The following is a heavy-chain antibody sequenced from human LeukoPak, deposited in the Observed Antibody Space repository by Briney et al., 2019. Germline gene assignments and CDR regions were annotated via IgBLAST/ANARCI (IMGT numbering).Heavy chain of an antibody. CDR2: ISYIGST. CDR1: DDSFSSHC. J-gene: IGHJ3*02. V-gene: IGHV4-59*11. Sequence: SETLSLTCAVSDDSFSSHCWSWIRQPPGKGLEWIGYISYIGSTNYNPSLRSRVTISTDTSKNQFSLKLTSVTAADTAVYYCARDLVTVTKGFDIWGQGTMVSVSS. CDR3: ARDLVTVTKGFDI. D-gene: IGHD4-17*01.